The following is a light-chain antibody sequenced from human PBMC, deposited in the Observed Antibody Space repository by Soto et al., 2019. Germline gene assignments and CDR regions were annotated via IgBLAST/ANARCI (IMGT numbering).Light chain of an antibody. CDR3: QSYDSSLSGYV. CDR2: GNS. J-gene: IGLJ1*01. CDR1: SSNIGAGYD. Sequence: QSVLTQPPSVSGAPGQRVTISCTGSSSNIGAGYDVHWYQQLPGTAPKLLIYGNSNRPSGVPDRSSGPKSGTSASLAITGLQAEDEADYYCQSYDSSLSGYVFGTGTRSPS. V-gene: IGLV1-40*01.